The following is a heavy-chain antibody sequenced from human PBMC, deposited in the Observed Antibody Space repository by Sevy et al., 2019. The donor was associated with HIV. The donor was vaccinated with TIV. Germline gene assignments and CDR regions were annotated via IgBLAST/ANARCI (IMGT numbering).Heavy chain of an antibody. V-gene: IGHV3-30*04. Sequence: GGSLRLSCAASGFTFSTYAMHWVRQAPGKGLEWVAVTSYDGSIKYSADSVKGRFTISRDNSKNTLYLQMNSLRPEDTAVYYCAGERTYYYDSSGSDYGYYGMDVWGQGATVTVSS. CDR3: AGERTYYYDSSGSDYGYYGMDV. J-gene: IGHJ6*02. CDR2: TSYDGSIK. CDR1: GFTFSTYA. D-gene: IGHD3-22*01.